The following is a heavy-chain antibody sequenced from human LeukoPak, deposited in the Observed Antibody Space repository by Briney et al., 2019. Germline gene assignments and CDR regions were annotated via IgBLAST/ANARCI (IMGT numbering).Heavy chain of an antibody. J-gene: IGHJ6*03. CDR1: GITFSSYG. Sequence: GGSLRLSCAASGITFSSYGMHWVRQAPGKGLEWVAFIRYDGSNKYYADSVKGRFTISRDNSKNTLYLQMNSLRAEDTAVYYCAKDRSGMTTYQWRVYYYYYMDVWGKGTTVTVSS. CDR2: IRYDGSNK. D-gene: IGHD4-11*01. CDR3: AKDRSGMTTYQWRVYYYYYMDV. V-gene: IGHV3-30*02.